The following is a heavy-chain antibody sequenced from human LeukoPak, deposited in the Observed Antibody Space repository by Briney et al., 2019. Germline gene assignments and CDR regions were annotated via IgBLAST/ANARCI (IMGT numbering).Heavy chain of an antibody. J-gene: IGHJ4*02. CDR3: ARDDGYYGSGSYSY. D-gene: IGHD3-10*01. Sequence: PSETLSLTCTVSGGSISSYYWSWIRQPPGKGLEWIGYIYYSGSTNYNPPLKSRVTISVDTSKNQFSLKLSSVTAADTAVYYCARDDGYYGSGSYSYWGQGTLVTVSS. V-gene: IGHV4-59*01. CDR1: GGSISSYY. CDR2: IYYSGST.